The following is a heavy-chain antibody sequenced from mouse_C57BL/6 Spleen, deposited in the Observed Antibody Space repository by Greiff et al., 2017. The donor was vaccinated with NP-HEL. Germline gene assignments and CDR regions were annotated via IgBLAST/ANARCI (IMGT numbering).Heavy chain of an antibody. Sequence: EVMLVESGEGLVKPGGSLKLSCAASGFTFSSYAMSWVRQTPEKRLEWVAYISSGGDYIYYADTVKGRFTISRDNARNTLYLQMSSLKSEDTAMYYCTRVPITTVRDYFDYWGQGTTLTVSS. D-gene: IGHD1-1*01. CDR1: GFTFSSYA. CDR3: TRVPITTVRDYFDY. V-gene: IGHV5-9-1*02. J-gene: IGHJ2*01. CDR2: ISSGGDYI.